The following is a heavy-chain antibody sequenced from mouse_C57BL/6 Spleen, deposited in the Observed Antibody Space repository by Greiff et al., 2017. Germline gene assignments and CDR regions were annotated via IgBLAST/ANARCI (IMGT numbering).Heavy chain of an antibody. CDR1: GFTFSDYY. J-gene: IGHJ1*03. D-gene: IGHD1-1*01. CDR3: ARQKSSYRYFDV. V-gene: IGHV5-12*01. Sequence: EVKLVESGGGLVQPGGSLKLSCAASGFTFSDYYMYWVRQTPEKRLEWVAYISNGGGSTYYPDTVKGRFTISRDNAKNTLYLQRSRLKSEDTAMYYWARQKSSYRYFDVWGTGTTVTVSS. CDR2: ISNGGGST.